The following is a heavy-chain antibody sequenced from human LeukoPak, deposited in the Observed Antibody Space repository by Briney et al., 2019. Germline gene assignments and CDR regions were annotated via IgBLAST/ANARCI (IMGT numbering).Heavy chain of an antibody. CDR3: ARGRNSVYYFNVVAPSYFDY. Sequence: ASVKVSCKASGYTFTGYYMHWVRQAPGQGLEWMGRINPNSGGTNYAQKFQGRVTMNRDTSINTAYMDLSRLRSDDTAVYYCARGRNSVYYFNVVAPSYFDYWGQGTLVTVSS. CDR1: GYTFTGYY. CDR2: INPNSGGT. D-gene: IGHD3-22*01. J-gene: IGHJ4*02. V-gene: IGHV1-2*06.